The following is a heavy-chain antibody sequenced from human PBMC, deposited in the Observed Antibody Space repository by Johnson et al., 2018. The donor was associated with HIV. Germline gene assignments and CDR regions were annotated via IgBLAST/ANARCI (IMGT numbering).Heavy chain of an antibody. CDR1: GFTFSSYG. J-gene: IGHJ3*02. Sequence: QVLLVESGGGVAQPGGSLRLSCVASGFTFSSYGMHWVRQAPGKGLEWVAFIRNDGSKKYYEHSVKGRFTISRDNANNTLYRQMNSLRDDDTALYYCAGLAVRGSAGAFDIWGQGTLVTVSS. D-gene: IGHD3-10*01. CDR2: IRNDGSKK. CDR3: AGLAVRGSAGAFDI. V-gene: IGHV3-30*02.